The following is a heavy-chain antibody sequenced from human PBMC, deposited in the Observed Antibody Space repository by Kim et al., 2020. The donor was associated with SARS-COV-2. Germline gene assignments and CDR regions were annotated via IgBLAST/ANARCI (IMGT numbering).Heavy chain of an antibody. CDR1: GGSISSYY. V-gene: IGHV4-59*01. Sequence: SETLSLTCTVSGGSISSYYWSWIRQPPGKGLEWIGYIYYSGSTNYNPSLKSRVTISVDTSKNQFSLKLSSVTAADTAVYYCARIGQGRYYDSSIPSWVDYWGQGTLVTVSS. D-gene: IGHD3-22*01. CDR3: ARIGQGRYYDSSIPSWVDY. CDR2: IYYSGST. J-gene: IGHJ4*02.